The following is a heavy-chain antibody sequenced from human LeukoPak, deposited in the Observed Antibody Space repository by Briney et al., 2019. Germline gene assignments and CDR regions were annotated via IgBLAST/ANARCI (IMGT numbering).Heavy chain of an antibody. CDR1: GYTXTDYY. D-gene: IGHD7-27*01. CDR2: INPNSGGT. CDR3: ASLASGAPFDY. J-gene: IGHJ4*02. V-gene: IGHV1-2*02. Sequence: ASVKVSCKASGYTXTDYYMHWVRQAPGQGLEWMGWINPNSGGTNYAQRFQGRVTMTRDTSISTAYMELSRLRSDDTAVYYCASLASGAPFDYWGQGTLVTVSS.